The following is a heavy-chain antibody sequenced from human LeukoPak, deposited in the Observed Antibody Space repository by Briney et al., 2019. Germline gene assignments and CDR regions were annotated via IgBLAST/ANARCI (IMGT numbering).Heavy chain of an antibody. CDR2: IYYSGST. V-gene: IGHV4-59*08. CDR3: ARVSAVAGGGAFDI. CDR1: GGSISSYY. Sequence: SETLSLTCTVSGGSISSYYWSWIRQPPGKGLEWIGYIYYSGSTNYNPSLKSRVTISVDTSKNQFSLKLSSVTAADTAVYYCARVSAVAGGGAFDIWGQGTMVAVSS. J-gene: IGHJ3*02. D-gene: IGHD6-19*01.